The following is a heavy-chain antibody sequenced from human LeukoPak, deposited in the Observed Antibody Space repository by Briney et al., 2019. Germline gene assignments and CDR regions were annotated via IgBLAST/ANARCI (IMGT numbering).Heavy chain of an antibody. CDR1: GFTFSTYW. V-gene: IGHV3-74*01. Sequence: GGPLRLSCAASGFTFSTYWMHWVRQAPGKGLVWVSRINGDGSSTSYADSVKGRFTISRDNAKNTLYLQMNSLRAEDTAVYYCARDGHGNWNDGGWFDPWGQGTLVTVSS. D-gene: IGHD1-1*01. CDR3: ARDGHGNWNDGGWFDP. J-gene: IGHJ5*02. CDR2: INGDGSST.